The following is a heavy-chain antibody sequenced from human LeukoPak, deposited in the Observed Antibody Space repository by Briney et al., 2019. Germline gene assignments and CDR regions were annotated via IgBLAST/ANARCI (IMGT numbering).Heavy chain of an antibody. J-gene: IGHJ4*02. Sequence: GRSLRLSCAASGFTCSSYGMHWVRQAPGKGLEWVAVISYDGSNKYYADSVKGRFTISRDNSKNTLYLQMNSLRAEDTAVYYCAKDLYLTGYSFDYWGQGTLVTVSS. V-gene: IGHV3-30*18. D-gene: IGHD3-9*01. CDR1: GFTCSSYG. CDR2: ISYDGSNK. CDR3: AKDLYLTGYSFDY.